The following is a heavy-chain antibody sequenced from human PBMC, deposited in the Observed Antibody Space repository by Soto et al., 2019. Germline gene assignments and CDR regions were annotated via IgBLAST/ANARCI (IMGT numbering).Heavy chain of an antibody. CDR1: GYTFTSYG. CDR2: ISAYNGNT. V-gene: IGHV1-18*01. Sequence: ASVKVSCKASGYTFTSYGISWVRQALGQGLEWMGWISAYNGNTNYAQKLQGRVTMTTDTSTSTAYMELRSLRSDDTAVYYCARTNYDYVWGSYRHWGQGTLVTAPQ. D-gene: IGHD3-16*02. CDR3: ARTNYDYVWGSYRH. J-gene: IGHJ4*02.